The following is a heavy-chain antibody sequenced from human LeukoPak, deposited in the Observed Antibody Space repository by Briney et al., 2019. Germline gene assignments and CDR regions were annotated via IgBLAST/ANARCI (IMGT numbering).Heavy chain of an antibody. V-gene: IGHV3-33*01. D-gene: IGHD1-7*01. J-gene: IGHJ4*02. CDR1: GFIFPRYG. Sequence: GGSLRLSCRASGFIFPRYGLHWVRQAPGKGLEWVAYIWYDGSKKEYADSVKGRFTISRDNARNTMNMQMNNLRAEDTAVYYCVRDELTHPKKYFDSWGQGTLVTVSS. CDR2: IWYDGSKK. CDR3: VRDELTHPKKYFDS.